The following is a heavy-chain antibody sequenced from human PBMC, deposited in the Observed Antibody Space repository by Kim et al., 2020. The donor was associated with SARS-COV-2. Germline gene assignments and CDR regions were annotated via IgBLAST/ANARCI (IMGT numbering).Heavy chain of an antibody. CDR3: TRIPATTLAFWDAFDI. J-gene: IGHJ3*02. V-gene: IGHV3-73*01. Sequence: SEQGRYTISRDDSKHTAYLEMNGLKTEDTAVYYCTRIPATTLAFWDAFDIWGQGTMVTVSS. D-gene: IGHD1-1*01.